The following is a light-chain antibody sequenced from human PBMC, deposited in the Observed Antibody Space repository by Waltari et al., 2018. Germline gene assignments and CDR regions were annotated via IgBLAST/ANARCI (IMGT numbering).Light chain of an antibody. V-gene: IGLV2-14*01. Sequence: QSALTQPASVSGSPGQSITVSCTGTSSDVGGYHYVSWYQQHPGKAPKLMIYEVSNRPPVVCNRFSGSKSGNTASLTISGLQVEDEADYYCSSYTRSSTYVCGAGTKVTV. CDR1: SSDVGGYHY. CDR2: EVS. CDR3: SSYTRSSTYV. J-gene: IGLJ1*01.